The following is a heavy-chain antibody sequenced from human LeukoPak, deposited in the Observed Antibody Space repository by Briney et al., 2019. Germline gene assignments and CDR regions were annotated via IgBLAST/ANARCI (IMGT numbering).Heavy chain of an antibody. J-gene: IGHJ5*02. V-gene: IGHV3-30-3*01. Sequence: QTGGSLRLSCTASGFTFSTYAMHWVRQAPGKGLEWVAVISYDGSNKYYADSVKGRFTISRDNSKNTLYLQLNSLRAEDTAVYYCARDYSFDPWGQGTLVTVSS. CDR1: GFTFSTYA. D-gene: IGHD2-15*01. CDR3: ARDYSFDP. CDR2: ISYDGSNK.